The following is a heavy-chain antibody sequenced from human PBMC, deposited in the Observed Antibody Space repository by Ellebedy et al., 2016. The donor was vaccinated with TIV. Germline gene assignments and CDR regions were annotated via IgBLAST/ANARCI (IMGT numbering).Heavy chain of an antibody. CDR3: ARMTYSSRWYEGWFDP. CDR2: IYYSGST. V-gene: IGHV4-59*01. D-gene: IGHD6-13*01. J-gene: IGHJ5*02. CDR1: GGSISSFY. Sequence: MPSETLSLTCTVSGGSISSFYWSWIRQPPGKGLEWIGHIYYSGSTNYNPSLKSRVSISVDKSKSQFSLKLFSVTAADTAVYYCARMTYSSRWYEGWFDPWGQGTLVTVSS.